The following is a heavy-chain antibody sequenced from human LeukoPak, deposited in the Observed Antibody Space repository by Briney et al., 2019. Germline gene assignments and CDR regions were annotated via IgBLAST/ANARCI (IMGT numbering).Heavy chain of an antibody. Sequence: PGGSLRLSCAASGFTFSSYAMHWVRQAPGKGLEWVGVIWFDGSSKYYADSVKGRFTISRDNSKNTLYLQMNSLRAEDTAVYYCARDGSGWDFDYWGQGTLVTVSS. J-gene: IGHJ4*02. V-gene: IGHV3-33*08. CDR3: ARDGSGWDFDY. CDR2: IWFDGSSK. D-gene: IGHD6-19*01. CDR1: GFTFSSYA.